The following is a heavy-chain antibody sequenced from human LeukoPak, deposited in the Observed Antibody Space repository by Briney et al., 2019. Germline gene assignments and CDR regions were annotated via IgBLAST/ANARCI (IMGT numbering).Heavy chain of an antibody. D-gene: IGHD5-24*01. Sequence: SETLSLTCTVSGGSISSGGNYWSWIRQPPGKDLEWIGYIYQSGSTYYNPSLRSRVTISVDRFKNQFSLKLSSVTAADTAVYYCARDRDLGSGKYYFDYWGQGTLVTVSS. CDR3: ARDRDLGSGKYYFDY. J-gene: IGHJ4*02. V-gene: IGHV4-30-2*01. CDR2: IYQSGST. CDR1: GGSISSGGNY.